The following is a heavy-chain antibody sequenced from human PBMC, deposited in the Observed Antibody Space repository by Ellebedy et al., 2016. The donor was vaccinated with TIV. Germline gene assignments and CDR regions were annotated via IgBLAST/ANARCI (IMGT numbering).Heavy chain of an antibody. J-gene: IGHJ6*03. D-gene: IGHD3-3*01. Sequence: SETLSLXXTVSGGSISSSSYYWGWIRQPPGKGLEWIGSIYYSGSTYYNPSLKSRVTISVDTSKNQFSLKLSSVTAADTAVYYCASSYYDFWSGPHVGYMDVWGKGTTVTVSS. CDR1: GGSISSSSYY. CDR2: IYYSGST. CDR3: ASSYYDFWSGPHVGYMDV. V-gene: IGHV4-39*01.